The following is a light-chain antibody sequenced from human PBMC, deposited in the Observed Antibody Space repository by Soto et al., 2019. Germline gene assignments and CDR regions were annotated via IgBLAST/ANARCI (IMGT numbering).Light chain of an antibody. CDR1: QSISSY. V-gene: IGKV1-5*01. CDR2: DAS. Sequence: DIKMTQSPSSLSASVGDRVTITCRASQSISSYLNWYQQKPGKAPKLLIYDASSLESGVPSRFSGSGSGTEFTLTISSLQPDDFATYYCQQYNSYIWTFGQGTKVDI. CDR3: QQYNSYIWT. J-gene: IGKJ1*01.